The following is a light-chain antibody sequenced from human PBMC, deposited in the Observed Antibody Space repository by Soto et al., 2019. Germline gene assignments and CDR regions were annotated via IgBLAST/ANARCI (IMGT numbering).Light chain of an antibody. CDR1: QRISSN. CDR3: QQYNNWPPAYT. CDR2: GAS. Sequence: EIVMTQSPATLSVSPRERATLSCRASQRISSNLAWYQQKPGQAPRLLIYGASTRATGIPERFSGSGSGTEFTLTISSLQSEDFAVYYCQQYNNWPPAYTFGQGTNVEIK. V-gene: IGKV3-15*01. J-gene: IGKJ2*01.